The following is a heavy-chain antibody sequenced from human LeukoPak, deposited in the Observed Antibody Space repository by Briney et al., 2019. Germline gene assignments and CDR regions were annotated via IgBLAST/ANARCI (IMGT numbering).Heavy chain of an antibody. CDR2: ISASGGST. CDR3: AIRNY. D-gene: IGHD3-3*01. J-gene: IGHJ4*02. CDR1: GFTFSNFW. V-gene: IGHV3-23*01. Sequence: GGSLRLSCAASGFTFSNFWMHWVRQAPGKGLERVSGISASGGSTYYADSVRGRFTISRDNSKNTLYLQMNSLRAEDTAVYYCAIRNYWGQGTLVTVSS.